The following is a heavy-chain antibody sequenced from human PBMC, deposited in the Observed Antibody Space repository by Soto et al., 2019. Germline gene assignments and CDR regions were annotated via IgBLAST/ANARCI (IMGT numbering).Heavy chain of an antibody. D-gene: IGHD1-26*01. CDR3: ASPGGSYYGYYYYYGMDV. V-gene: IGHV1-8*01. CDR1: GYTFTSYD. Sequence: ASVKVCCKSSGYTFTSYDINCVRQATGQGLEWRGWMNPNSGNTGYAQKFQGRVTMTRNTSISTAYMELSSLRSEDTAVYYCASPGGSYYGYYYYYGMDVWGQGTTVTVSS. CDR2: MNPNSGNT. J-gene: IGHJ6*02.